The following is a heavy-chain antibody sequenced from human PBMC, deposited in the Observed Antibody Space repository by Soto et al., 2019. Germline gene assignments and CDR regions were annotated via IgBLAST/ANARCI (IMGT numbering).Heavy chain of an antibody. CDR3: ANCGMDV. CDR1: GDSVSSNNAA. Sequence: PSQTLSLTCAISGDSVSSNNAAWNWIRQSPSRGLEWLGRTYYRSKWYNDYAVPVKSRISINPDTSKNQVSLHLNSVSPDDTAVYSCANCGMDVWGKGTPVTVYS. CDR2: TYYRSKWYN. J-gene: IGHJ6*04. V-gene: IGHV6-1*01.